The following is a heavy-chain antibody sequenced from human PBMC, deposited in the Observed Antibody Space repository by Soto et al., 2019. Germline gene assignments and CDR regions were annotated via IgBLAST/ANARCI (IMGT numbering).Heavy chain of an antibody. CDR2: ISYDGSNK. V-gene: IGHV3-30*18. CDR1: GFTFSSSG. Sequence: QVQLVESGGGVVQPGRSLRLSCATSGFTFSSSGMHWVRQAPGKGLEGVAVISYDGSNKYYADSVKGRFTISRDNSKNTLYLKMNSLRAEDTAVYYCAKGHSGGLWGQGTLVTVSS. D-gene: IGHD6-25*01. J-gene: IGHJ4*02. CDR3: AKGHSGGL.